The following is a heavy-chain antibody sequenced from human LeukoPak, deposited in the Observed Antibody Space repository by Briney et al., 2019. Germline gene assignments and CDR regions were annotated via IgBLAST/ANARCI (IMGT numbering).Heavy chain of an antibody. Sequence: SETLSLTCTVSGGSISSYYWSWIRQPPGKGLEWIGYIYYSGSTNYNPSLKSRVTISVDTSKNQFSLKLSSVTAADTAVYYCARGPDYGGTFDYWGQGTLVTVSS. D-gene: IGHD4-23*01. CDR3: ARGPDYGGTFDY. J-gene: IGHJ4*02. V-gene: IGHV4-59*01. CDR1: GGSISSYY. CDR2: IYYSGST.